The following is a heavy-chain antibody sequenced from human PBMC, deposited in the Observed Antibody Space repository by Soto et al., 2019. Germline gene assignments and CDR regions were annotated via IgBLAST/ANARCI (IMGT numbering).Heavy chain of an antibody. CDR1: GLTFDDFA. V-gene: IGHV3-9*01. CDR3: ARSYSRSSRNPYFDV. J-gene: IGHJ4*02. D-gene: IGHD3-10*01. CDR2: TSWNGGDI. Sequence: EVQLVESGGGLVQPGRSLRLSCAASGLTFDDFAMHWVRQVPGKGLEWVSGTSWNGGDIEYADSVRGRFTISRDNAKNSLYLQMSSLRAEDTALYYCARSYSRSSRNPYFDVWGQGTLVTVSS.